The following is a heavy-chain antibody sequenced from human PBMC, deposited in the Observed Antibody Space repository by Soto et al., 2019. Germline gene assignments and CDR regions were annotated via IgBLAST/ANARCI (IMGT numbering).Heavy chain of an antibody. D-gene: IGHD3-22*01. V-gene: IGHV4-34*01. CDR1: GGSFNGYY. Sequence: QVQLQQWGAGLLKPSETLSLTCAVYGGSFNGYYWSWIRQPPGKGLEWIGEINHSGSTNYNPSLKRRVTISVDTSKNQFSLKLSSVTAADTAVYYCARIYYDSSGHETGGSFDIWGRGTMVTVSS. J-gene: IGHJ3*02. CDR2: INHSGST. CDR3: ARIYYDSSGHETGGSFDI.